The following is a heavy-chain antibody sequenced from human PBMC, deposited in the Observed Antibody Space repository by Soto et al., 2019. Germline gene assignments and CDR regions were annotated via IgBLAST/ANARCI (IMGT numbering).Heavy chain of an antibody. CDR3: AKDRHCGGGTCQRSYFDH. Sequence: EVQLLESGGALVQPGGSLRLSCVASGFTFRTYSMSWVRQVPGKGLEWVSVVSGGGGSTYYAGSVRGRFTISRDNSKNTLYLQMNNLRDEDTAVYYCAKDRHCGGGTCQRSYFDHWGQRTPVTVSS. CDR1: GFTFRTYS. D-gene: IGHD2-15*01. V-gene: IGHV3-23*01. CDR2: VSGGGGST. J-gene: IGHJ4*02.